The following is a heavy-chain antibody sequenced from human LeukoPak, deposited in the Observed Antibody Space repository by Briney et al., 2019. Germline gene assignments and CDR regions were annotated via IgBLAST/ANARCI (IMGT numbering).Heavy chain of an antibody. Sequence: PSETLSLTCAVYIESFSGHYWTWIRQPPGKGLEWIGEINHSGSTNYNPSLKSRVTISVDTSKNQFSLKLSSVTAADTAVYYCAINRRYSNYAYYHYYMDVWGKGTTVTVSS. V-gene: IGHV4-34*01. J-gene: IGHJ6*03. CDR2: INHSGST. D-gene: IGHD4-11*01. CDR1: IESFSGHY. CDR3: AINRRYSNYAYYHYYMDV.